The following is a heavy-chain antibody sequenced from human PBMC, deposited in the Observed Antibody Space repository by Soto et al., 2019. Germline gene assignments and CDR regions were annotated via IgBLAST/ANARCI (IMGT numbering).Heavy chain of an antibody. CDR2: ISSSSSTI. D-gene: IGHD2-15*01. J-gene: IGHJ4*02. V-gene: IGHV3-48*01. Sequence: PGGSLRLSCAASGLTFSSYSMNWVRQAPGKGLEWVSYISSSSSTIYYADSVKGRFTISRDNSKNTLYLQMNSLRAEDTAVYYCAKETYSGPLDYWGQGTLVTVSS. CDR3: AKETYSGPLDY. CDR1: GLTFSSYS.